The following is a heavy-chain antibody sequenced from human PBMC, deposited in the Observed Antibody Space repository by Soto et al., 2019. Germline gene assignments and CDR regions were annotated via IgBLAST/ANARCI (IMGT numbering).Heavy chain of an antibody. Sequence: SVKVSCKASGGTFSDFIMNWVRQTPGQGLEWMGGIVPMFGTPTYAEKSKGRVTISATGSTSTAYMELTSLRSEDTAVYYCARNGTYSSSLSQYSGMDVWGQGTTVTVSS. CDR1: GGTFSDFI. V-gene: IGHV1-69*01. D-gene: IGHD6-19*01. J-gene: IGHJ6*02. CDR3: ARNGTYSSSLSQYSGMDV. CDR2: IVPMFGTP.